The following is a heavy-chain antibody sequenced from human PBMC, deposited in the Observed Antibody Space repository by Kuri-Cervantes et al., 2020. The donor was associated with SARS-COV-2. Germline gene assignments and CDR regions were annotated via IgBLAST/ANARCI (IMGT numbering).Heavy chain of an antibody. CDR3: ARGEGYSNHFDY. Sequence: SQTLSLTCAFYGESFSGYYWNWIRQSPGKGLEWIGEVNHRGSTNYNPSLKSRVTISVDTSKNQFSLKLSSVTAADTAVYYCARGEGYSNHFDYWGQGTLVTVSS. V-gene: IGHV4-34*09. D-gene: IGHD4-11*01. CDR1: GESFSGYY. J-gene: IGHJ4*02. CDR2: VNHRGST.